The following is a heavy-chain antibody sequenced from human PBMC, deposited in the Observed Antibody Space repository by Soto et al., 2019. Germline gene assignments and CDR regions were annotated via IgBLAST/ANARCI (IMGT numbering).Heavy chain of an antibody. CDR3: TTGSSYYYDSSGYYLPDAFDI. CDR1: GFTFSNAW. V-gene: IGHV3-15*01. D-gene: IGHD3-22*01. CDR2: IKSKTDGGTT. J-gene: IGHJ3*02. Sequence: GGSLRLSCAASGFTFSNAWMSWVRQAPGKGLEWVGRIKSKTDGGTTDYAAPVKGRFTISRDDSKNTLYLQMNSLKTEDTAVYYCTTGSSYYYDSSGYYLPDAFDIWGQGTMVTVSS.